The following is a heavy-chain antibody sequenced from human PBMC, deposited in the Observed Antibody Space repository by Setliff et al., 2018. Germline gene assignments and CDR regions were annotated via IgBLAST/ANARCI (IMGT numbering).Heavy chain of an antibody. CDR1: GDSISSGTYY. J-gene: IGHJ3*02. V-gene: IGHV4-31*03. Sequence: SETLSLTCTVSGDSISSGTYYWNWVRQHPGKGLEWVGNIYNSGNTHYNLSLKSRVTISVDTSKNQLSLKLSSVTAADTAVYYCARSMGDYGDYIEDAFDIWGQGAMVTVSS. CDR2: IYNSGNT. CDR3: ARSMGDYGDYIEDAFDI. D-gene: IGHD4-17*01.